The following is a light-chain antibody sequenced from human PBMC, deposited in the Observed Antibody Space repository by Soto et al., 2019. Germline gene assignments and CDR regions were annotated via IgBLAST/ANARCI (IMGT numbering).Light chain of an antibody. CDR1: SSDVGGYNY. V-gene: IGLV2-14*01. CDR2: DVS. J-gene: IGLJ1*01. Sequence: QSVLTQPASVSGSPGQSITISCTGTSSDVGGYNYVSWYQQYPGKVPKLMIYDVSYRPSGVSNRFSGSKSGNTASLTISGLQAEDEADYYCSSYTSSSTYVFVTGTKVTVL. CDR3: SSYTSSSTYV.